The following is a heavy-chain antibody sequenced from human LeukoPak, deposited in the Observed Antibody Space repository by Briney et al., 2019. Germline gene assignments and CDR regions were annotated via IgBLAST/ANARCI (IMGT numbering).Heavy chain of an antibody. CDR2: IIGSGGNT. Sequence: PGGSLRLSCAASGFTFSSYSMSWVRQAPGKGLEWVSGIIGSGGNTYYADSVKGRFTISRDNSDNTLSLRMNSLRAEDTAVYYCAKRSLDWFFDYWGQGTLVTVSS. D-gene: IGHD3/OR15-3a*01. J-gene: IGHJ4*02. V-gene: IGHV3-23*01. CDR1: GFTFSSYS. CDR3: AKRSLDWFFDY.